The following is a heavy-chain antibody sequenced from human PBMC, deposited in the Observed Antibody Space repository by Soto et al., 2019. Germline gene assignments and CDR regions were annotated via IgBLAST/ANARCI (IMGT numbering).Heavy chain of an antibody. CDR3: ARDGQSPAPCSMDV. Sequence: GGSLRLSCAASGFTFSGHAIHWVRQAPGKGLEWVSQIWYDGSNRYYADSVKGRFTISRDNSKNTLYLQMNSLRAEDTAVYYCARDGQSPAPCSMDVWGQGTTVTVSS. V-gene: IGHV3-33*01. D-gene: IGHD2-2*01. J-gene: IGHJ6*02. CDR1: GFTFSGHA. CDR2: IWYDGSNR.